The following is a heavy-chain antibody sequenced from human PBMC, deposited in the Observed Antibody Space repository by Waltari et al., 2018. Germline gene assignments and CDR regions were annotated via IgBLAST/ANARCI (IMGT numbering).Heavy chain of an antibody. CDR1: GFTFSSYC. CDR2: ISSRSNI. V-gene: IGHV3-21*01. Sequence: EVQLVESGGGLVKPGGSLRLSCAASGFTFSSYCMNWVRQAPGKAREWVSSISSRSNIYYADSGKGRFTITRDNAKNSLYLQMNSLRAEDTAVYYCARDSSWYDYWGQGTLVTVSS. D-gene: IGHD6-13*01. CDR3: ARDSSWYDY. J-gene: IGHJ4*02.